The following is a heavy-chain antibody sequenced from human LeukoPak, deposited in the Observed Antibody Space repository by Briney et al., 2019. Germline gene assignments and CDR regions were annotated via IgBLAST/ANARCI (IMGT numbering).Heavy chain of an antibody. J-gene: IGHJ4*02. CDR2: IKSKTDGGTT. Sequence: GGSLRLSCAASGFTFSNAWMSWVRQAPGKGLEWVRRIKSKTDGGTTDYAAPVKGRFTISRDDSKNTLYLQMNSLKTEDTAVYYCTTVGGYSYGPPYYFDYWGQGTLVTVSS. CDR3: TTVGGYSYGPPYYFDY. D-gene: IGHD5-18*01. CDR1: GFTFSNAW. V-gene: IGHV3-15*01.